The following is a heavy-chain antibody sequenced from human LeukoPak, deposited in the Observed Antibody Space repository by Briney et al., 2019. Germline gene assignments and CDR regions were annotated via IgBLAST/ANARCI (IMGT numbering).Heavy chain of an antibody. J-gene: IGHJ5*02. CDR1: GGSFSGYY. CDR2: INHSEST. Sequence: SETLSLTCAVYGGSFSGYYWTWIRQSPGKGLEWIGEINHSESTNYNPSLESRVTISVDTSKNHFSLKLGSVTAADTAIYYCATMKAVAASGLLLLSWFDPWGQGTLVTVSS. CDR3: ATMKAVAASGLLLLSWFDP. D-gene: IGHD3-10*01. V-gene: IGHV4-34*01.